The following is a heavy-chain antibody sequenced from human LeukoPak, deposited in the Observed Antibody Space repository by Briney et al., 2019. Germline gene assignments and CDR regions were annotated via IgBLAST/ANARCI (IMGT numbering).Heavy chain of an antibody. CDR2: INAGNGNI. D-gene: IGHD2-2*01. J-gene: IGHJ6*02. V-gene: IGHV1-3*01. CDR1: GYTFTSYA. CDR3: ARGYCSSTSCYMDV. Sequence: HWASVKVSCKASGYTFTSYAIHWVRQAPGQGLEWMGWINAGNGNIKYSQKLQGRVTITGDTSASTAYMELSSLRSEDTAVYYCARGYCSSTSCYMDVWGQGTTVT.